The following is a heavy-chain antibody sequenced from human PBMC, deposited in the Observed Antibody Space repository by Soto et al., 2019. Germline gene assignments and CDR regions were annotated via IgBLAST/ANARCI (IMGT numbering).Heavy chain of an antibody. V-gene: IGHV5-10-1*01. Sequence: GESLKISCKGSGYSFTSYWISWVRQMPGKGLEWMGRIDPSDSYTNYSPSFQGHVTISADKSISTAYLQWSSLKASDTAMYYCARHRDSSSSRGEPYGMDVWGQGTTVTVSS. CDR1: GYSFTSYW. J-gene: IGHJ6*02. CDR2: IDPSDSYT. D-gene: IGHD6-6*01. CDR3: ARHRDSSSSRGEPYGMDV.